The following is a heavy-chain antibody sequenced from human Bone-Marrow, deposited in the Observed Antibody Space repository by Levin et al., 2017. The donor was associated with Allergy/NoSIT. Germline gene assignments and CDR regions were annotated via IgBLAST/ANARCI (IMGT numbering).Heavy chain of an antibody. CDR2: ISYNGRKK. CDR3: AKDRGVHEDNDDYYYGMDV. J-gene: IGHJ6*02. V-gene: IGHV3-30*18. CDR1: GFTSSSYA. Sequence: PGGSLRLSCAASGFTSSSYAMHWVRQAPGKGLEWVAVISYNGRKKNYPDPVKGRFTVSRDDAKNTLYLQLNSLRPEDTAVYYCAKDRGVHEDNDDYYYGMDVWGQGTTVTVSS. D-gene: IGHD3-16*01.